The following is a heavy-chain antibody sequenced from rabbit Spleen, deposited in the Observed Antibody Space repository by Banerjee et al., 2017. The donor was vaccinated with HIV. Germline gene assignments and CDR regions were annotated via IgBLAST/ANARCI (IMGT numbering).Heavy chain of an antibody. D-gene: IGHD1-1*01. CDR1: GFSFSDSYY. CDR3: ARDTSSSFSSYGMDL. J-gene: IGHJ6*01. CDR2: INSGGST. V-gene: IGHV1S40*01. Sequence: QSLEESGGDLVKPGASLTLTCTASGFSFSDSYYIDWVRQAPGKGLEWIGTINSGGSTDYASWAKGRFTISKSTSLNTVTLQMTSLTAADTATYFCARDTSSSFSSYGMDLWGPGTLVTVS.